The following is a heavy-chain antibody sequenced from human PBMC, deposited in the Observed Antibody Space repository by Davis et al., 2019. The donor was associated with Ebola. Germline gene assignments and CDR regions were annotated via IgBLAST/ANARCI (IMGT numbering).Heavy chain of an antibody. V-gene: IGHV3-23*01. J-gene: IGHJ4*02. CDR1: GFTFSSYA. D-gene: IGHD4-11*01. CDR2: ISGSGGST. CDR3: AKLNTVTTWPVVGY. Sequence: GGSLRLSCAASGFTFSSYAMSWVRQAPGKGLAWVSAISGSGGSTYYADSVKGRFTISRDNSKNTLYLQMNSLRAEDTAVYYCAKLNTVTTWPVVGYWGQGTLVTVSS.